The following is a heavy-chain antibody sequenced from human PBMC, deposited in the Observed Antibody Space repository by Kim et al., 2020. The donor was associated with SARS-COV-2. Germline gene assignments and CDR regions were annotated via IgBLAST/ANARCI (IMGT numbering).Heavy chain of an antibody. CDR2: ITPIFAAA. CDR3: ARVNGTPRNSCSSVSCSITYSSYCGMDV. Sequence: SVKVSCKTSGGTFSISTINWVRQAPGQGLEWVGGITPIFAAATYAQKFQGRVTITADESTSTAYMELSSLTSDDTASYLCARVNGTPRNSCSSVSCSITYSSYCGMDVWGQETAVTVSS. J-gene: IGHJ6*02. CDR1: GGTFSIST. D-gene: IGHD2-2*01. V-gene: IGHV1-69*13.